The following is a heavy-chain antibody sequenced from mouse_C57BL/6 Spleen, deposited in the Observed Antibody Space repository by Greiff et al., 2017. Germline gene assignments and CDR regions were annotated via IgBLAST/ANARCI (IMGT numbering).Heavy chain of an antibody. CDR1: GYSITSDY. CDR3: ARYIRPYYFDY. V-gene: IGHV3-8*01. CDR2: ISYSGST. Sequence: DVKLQESGPGLAKPSPTLSLTCSVTGYSITSDYWHWIRKFPGNKLEYMGYISYSGSTYYNPSLKSRISITRDTSKNQYYLQLNSVTTEDTATYYCARYIRPYYFDYWGQGTTLTVSS. J-gene: IGHJ2*01.